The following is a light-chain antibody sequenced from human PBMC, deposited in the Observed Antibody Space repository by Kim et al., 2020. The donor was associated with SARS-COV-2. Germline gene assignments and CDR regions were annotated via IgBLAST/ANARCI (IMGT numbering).Light chain of an antibody. CDR1: SIGGRC. CDR3: QVWDSSSDHRVV. J-gene: IGLJ2*01. CDR2: YDS. V-gene: IGLV3-21*04. Sequence: PGKTARITGWGNSIGGRCVHWYQQKPGQAPVLVISYDSDRPSGIPERFSGSNSGNTATLTINRVETEDEADYYCQVWDSSSDHRVVFGGGTQLTVL.